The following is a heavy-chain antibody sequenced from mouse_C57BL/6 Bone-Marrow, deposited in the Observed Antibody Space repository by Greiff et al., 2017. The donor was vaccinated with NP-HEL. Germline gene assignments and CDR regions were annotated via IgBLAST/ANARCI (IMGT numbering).Heavy chain of an antibody. Sequence: EVKLVESGGGLVQPGGSLKLSCAASGFTFSDYGMAWVRQAPRKGPEWVAFISNLAYSIYYADTVTGRFTISRENAKNTLYLEMSSLRSEDTAMYDWARRLLRYGTVDYWGQGTSVTVSS. CDR1: GFTFSDYG. V-gene: IGHV5-15*01. D-gene: IGHD1-1*01. J-gene: IGHJ4*01. CDR3: ARRLLRYGTVDY. CDR2: ISNLAYSI.